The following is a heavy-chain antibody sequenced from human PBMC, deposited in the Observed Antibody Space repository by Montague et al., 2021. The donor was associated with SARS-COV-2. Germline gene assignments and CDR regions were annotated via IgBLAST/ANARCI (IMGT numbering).Heavy chain of an antibody. D-gene: IGHD3-10*01. CDR1: GFTISSYW. J-gene: IGHJ5*02. CDR3: AGGGLWFGP. CDR2: INSDGSST. Sequence: SRSLSFSASGFTISSYWMHWVRQAPGKGLVWVSRINSDGSSTNYADSVKGRFTISRDNAKNTLYLQMNSLRAEDTAVYYCAGGGLWFGPGGQGTLVSVSS. V-gene: IGHV3-74*01.